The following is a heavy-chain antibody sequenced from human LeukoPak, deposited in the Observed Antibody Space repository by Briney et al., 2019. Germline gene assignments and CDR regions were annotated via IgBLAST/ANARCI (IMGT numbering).Heavy chain of an antibody. CDR2: ISSSSSTI. V-gene: IGHV3-48*01. D-gene: IGHD1-26*01. CDR1: GFTFSSYS. Sequence: GGSLRLSCAASGFTFSSYSMNWVRQAPGKGLEWVSYISSSSSTIYYADSVKGRFTISRDNAKNSLYLQMNSLRAEDTAVYYCARGRVGAMYYFDYWGQGSLLTVSS. J-gene: IGHJ4*02. CDR3: ARGRVGAMYYFDY.